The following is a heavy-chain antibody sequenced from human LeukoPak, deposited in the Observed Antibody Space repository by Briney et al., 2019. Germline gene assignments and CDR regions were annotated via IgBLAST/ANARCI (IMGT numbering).Heavy chain of an antibody. V-gene: IGHV4-34*01. Sequence: PSETLSLTCAVYGGSFSGYYWSWIRQPPGKGLEWIGEINHSGSTNYNPSLKSRVTISVDTSKNQFSLKLSSVTAADTAVYYCARGSIAAAGTDYYYYGMDVWGQGTTVTVSS. CDR3: ARGSIAAAGTDYYYYGMDV. CDR1: GGSFSGYY. CDR2: INHSGST. D-gene: IGHD6-13*01. J-gene: IGHJ6*02.